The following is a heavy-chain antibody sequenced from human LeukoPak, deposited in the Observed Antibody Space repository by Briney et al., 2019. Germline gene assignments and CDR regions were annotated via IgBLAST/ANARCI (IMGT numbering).Heavy chain of an antibody. J-gene: IGHJ3*02. CDR2: IYTSGST. Sequence: SETLSLTCTVSGGSISSYYWSWIRQPAGKGLEWIGRIYTSGSTNYNPSLKSRVTMSVDTSKNQFSLKLSSVTAADTAVYYCARDTLTGDLYAFDIWGQGTMVTVSS. V-gene: IGHV4-4*07. CDR1: GGSISSYY. CDR3: ARDTLTGDLYAFDI. D-gene: IGHD7-27*01.